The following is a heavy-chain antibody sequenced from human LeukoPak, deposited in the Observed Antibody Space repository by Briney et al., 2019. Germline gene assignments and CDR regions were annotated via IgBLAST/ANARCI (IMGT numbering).Heavy chain of an antibody. J-gene: IGHJ6*03. CDR2: IIPIFGTA. V-gene: IGHV1-69*13. CDR3: AFGSGSHYYYYMDV. Sequence: ASVKVSCKASGGTFSSYAISWVRQAPGQGLEWMGGIIPIFGTANYAQKFQGRVTITADESTSTAYMELSSLRSEDTAVYYCAFGSGSHYYYYMDVWGKGTTVTISS. CDR1: GGTFSSYA. D-gene: IGHD3-10*01.